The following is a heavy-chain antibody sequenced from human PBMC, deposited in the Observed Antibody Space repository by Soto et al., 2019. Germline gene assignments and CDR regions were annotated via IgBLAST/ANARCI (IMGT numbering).Heavy chain of an antibody. CDR3: ARWGIAAGDY. D-gene: IGHD6-13*01. CDR2: IWYDGNNK. Sequence: QVQLVESGGGVVQPGRSLRLSCAASGFTFSSYGMHWVRQAPGKGLEWVAVIWYDGNNKYYAEYVKGRFTISRDNSKNTLYLQMNSLRAVDTAVYYCARWGIAAGDYWGQGTLVTVSS. CDR1: GFTFSSYG. J-gene: IGHJ4*02. V-gene: IGHV3-33*01.